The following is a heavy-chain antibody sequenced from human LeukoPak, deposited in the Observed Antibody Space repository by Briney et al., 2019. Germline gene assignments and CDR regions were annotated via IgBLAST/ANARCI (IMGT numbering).Heavy chain of an antibody. Sequence: SETLSLTCAVYGGSFSGYYWSWIRQPPGKGLEWIGSIYHSGSTYYNPSLKSRVTISVDTSKNQFSLKLSSVTAADTAVYYCARDSGYSYGYYFDYWGQGTLVTVSS. V-gene: IGHV4-34*01. CDR2: IYHSGST. D-gene: IGHD5-18*01. J-gene: IGHJ4*02. CDR3: ARDSGYSYGYYFDY. CDR1: GGSFSGYY.